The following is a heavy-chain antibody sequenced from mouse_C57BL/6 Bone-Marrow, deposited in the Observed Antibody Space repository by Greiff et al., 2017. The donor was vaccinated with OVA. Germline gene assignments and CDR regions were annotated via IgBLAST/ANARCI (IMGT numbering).Heavy chain of an antibody. Sequence: QVQLQQPGAELVMPGASVKLSCKASGYTFTSYWMHWVKQRPGQGLEWIGEIDPSDSYTNYNQKFKGKSTLTVDKSSSTAYMQLSSLTSEDSAVDYCARGGVITTVVEGVWCAYWGKGALVTVAA. CDR3: ARGGVITTVVEGVWCAY. CDR1: GYTFTSYW. V-gene: IGHV1-69*01. J-gene: IGHJ3*01. CDR2: IDPSDSYT. D-gene: IGHD1-1*01.